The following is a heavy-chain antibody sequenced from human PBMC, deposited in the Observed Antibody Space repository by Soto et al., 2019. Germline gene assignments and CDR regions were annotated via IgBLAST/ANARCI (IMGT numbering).Heavy chain of an antibody. Sequence: PSETLSLTCTGSGASISSIPYYWGWIRQPPGKGLEWIGSIYYSGSTYYSPSLKSRVTISVDTSKNQFSLKLNSVTAADTAVYYCARQIRSRQYFDYWGQGTLVTV. J-gene: IGHJ4*02. CDR3: ARQIRSRQYFDY. V-gene: IGHV4-39*01. CDR2: IYYSGST. D-gene: IGHD2-2*01. CDR1: GASISSIPYY.